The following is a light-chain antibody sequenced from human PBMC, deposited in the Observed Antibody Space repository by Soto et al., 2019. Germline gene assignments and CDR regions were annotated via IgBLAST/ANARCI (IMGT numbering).Light chain of an antibody. CDR2: DVI. J-gene: IGLJ1*01. CDR1: SNDVGGYNY. Sequence: QSVLTQPRSVSGSPGQSVTISCTGTSNDVGGYNYVSWYQQHPGKAPKLLIYDVIQRPSGVPDRFSGSKSGNTASLTISGLQAEDEADYYCCSVAASYVFGTGTKVTVL. V-gene: IGLV2-11*01. CDR3: CSVAASYV.